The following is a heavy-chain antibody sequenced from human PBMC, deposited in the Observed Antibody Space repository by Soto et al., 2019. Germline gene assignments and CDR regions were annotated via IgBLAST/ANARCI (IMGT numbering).Heavy chain of an antibody. V-gene: IGHV4-59*01. J-gene: IGHJ4*02. D-gene: IGHD1-7*01. Sequence: SLTCTVSGGSISSYYWSWIRQPPGKGLEWIGYIYYSGSTNYNPSLKSRVTISVDTSKNQFSLKLSSVTAADTAVYYCARNGGTSLDYWGQGTLVTVSS. CDR1: GGSISSYY. CDR2: IYYSGST. CDR3: ARNGGTSLDY.